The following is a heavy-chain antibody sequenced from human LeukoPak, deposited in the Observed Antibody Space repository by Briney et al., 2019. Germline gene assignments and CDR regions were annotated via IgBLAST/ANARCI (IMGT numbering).Heavy chain of an antibody. Sequence: RGTLRLSCAASGFTFNSYAMSWVRQAPGEGLEWVSAISGSGGSTYYADSVKGRFTISRDNSKNTLYLQMNSLRAEDTAVYYCAKDVDNGDYVVYWGQGTPVTVSS. CDR1: GFTFNSYA. D-gene: IGHD4-17*01. V-gene: IGHV3-23*01. CDR3: AKDVDNGDYVVY. CDR2: ISGSGGST. J-gene: IGHJ4*02.